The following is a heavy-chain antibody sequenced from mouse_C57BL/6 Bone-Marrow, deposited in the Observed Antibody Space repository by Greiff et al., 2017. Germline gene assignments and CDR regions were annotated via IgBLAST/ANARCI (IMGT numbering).Heavy chain of an antibody. CDR1: GYTFPSYG. J-gene: IGHJ1*03. V-gene: IGHV1-81*01. D-gene: IGHD2-5*01. Sequence: VQLQQSGAELARPGASVKLSCKASGYTFPSYGISWVKQRTGQGLEWSGEIYPRSGNTYYNEKFKGKATLTADKSSSTAYMELRSLTSEDSAVYFCARGYYSNYDGYFDVWGTGTTVTVSS. CDR2: IYPRSGNT. CDR3: ARGYYSNYDGYFDV.